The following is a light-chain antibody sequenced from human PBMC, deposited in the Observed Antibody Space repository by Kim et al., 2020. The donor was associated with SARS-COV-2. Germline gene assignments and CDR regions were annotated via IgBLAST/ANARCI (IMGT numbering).Light chain of an antibody. V-gene: IGKV3D-7*01. J-gene: IGKJ1*01. Sequence: SPGERATLSCRASQSVSSSYLSWYRQKPGQAPRLLIYGASTRATGIPARFSGSGSETDFTLTISSLQPEDFAVYYCQQDYNLPWTFGQGTKVDIK. CDR3: QQDYNLPWT. CDR1: QSVSSSY. CDR2: GAS.